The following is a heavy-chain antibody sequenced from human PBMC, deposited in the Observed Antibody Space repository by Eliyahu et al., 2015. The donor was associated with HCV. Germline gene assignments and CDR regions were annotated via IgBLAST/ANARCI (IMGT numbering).Heavy chain of an antibody. Sequence: QVQLVESGGGVVQPGRSLRLXCAASGXTFSSYGMHWVRQAPGKGLGWVAVIWYDGSNKYYADSVKGRFTISRDNSKNTLYLQMNSLRAEDTAVYYCARPRITIRTHYYFDYWGQGTLVTVSS. CDR1: GXTFSSYG. CDR3: ARPRITIRTHYYFDY. V-gene: IGHV3-33*01. J-gene: IGHJ4*02. CDR2: IWYDGSNK. D-gene: IGHD3-9*01.